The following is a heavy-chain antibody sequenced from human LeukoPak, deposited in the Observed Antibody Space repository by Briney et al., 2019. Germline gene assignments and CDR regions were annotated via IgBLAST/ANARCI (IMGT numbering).Heavy chain of an antibody. Sequence: GGSLRLSCAASGFTFSTYAMNWVRQAPGKGLDWVSYISSRSTTIYYADSVKGRFTISRDNAQNSLYLQMNRLRAEDTAVYYCARDRGALLYMDVWGKGTTVTISS. CDR2: ISSRSTTI. D-gene: IGHD1-26*01. J-gene: IGHJ6*03. CDR3: ARDRGALLYMDV. CDR1: GFTFSTYA. V-gene: IGHV3-48*01.